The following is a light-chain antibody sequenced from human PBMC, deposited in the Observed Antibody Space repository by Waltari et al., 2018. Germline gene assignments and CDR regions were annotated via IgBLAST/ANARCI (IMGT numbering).Light chain of an antibody. CDR1: QDISNS. Sequence: DIQMTQSPSSLSASVGDRVTITSQASQDISNSLNWYHQKPGKAPKCLIYDAANLESGVPSRFSGSGFGTDFTFTISSLQPEDLATYFCQQYHNLPATFGGGTKVESK. J-gene: IGKJ4*01. CDR3: QQYHNLPAT. CDR2: DAA. V-gene: IGKV1-33*01.